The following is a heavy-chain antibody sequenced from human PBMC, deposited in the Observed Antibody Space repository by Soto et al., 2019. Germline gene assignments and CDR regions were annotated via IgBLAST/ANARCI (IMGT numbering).Heavy chain of an antibody. CDR2: IYYSGST. J-gene: IGHJ5*02. V-gene: IGHV4-59*01. CDR3: ARDISMYSTKHPPWFDP. D-gene: IGHD3-3*02. CDR1: GGSISSYY. Sequence: SETLSLTCTVSGGSISSYYWSWIRQPPGKGLEWIGYIYYSGSTNYNPSLKSRVTISLDTSKNQFSLKLSSVTAADTAVYYCARDISMYSTKHPPWFDPWGQGTLVTVSS.